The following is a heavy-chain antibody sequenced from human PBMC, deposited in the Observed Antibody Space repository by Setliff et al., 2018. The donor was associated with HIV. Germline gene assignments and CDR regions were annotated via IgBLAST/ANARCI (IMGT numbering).Heavy chain of an antibody. CDR3: FNYGSGSYYYFDY. J-gene: IGHJ4*02. CDR2: IYYSGST. Sequence: SETLSLTCTVSGGSVSSGSYYWSWIRQPPGKGLEWIGYIYYSGSTKHNPSLKSRATISVDTSKNQFSLKLSSVTAADTAVYYCFNYGSGSYYYFDYWGQGTLVTVSS. D-gene: IGHD3-10*01. CDR1: GGSVSSGSYY. V-gene: IGHV4-61*01.